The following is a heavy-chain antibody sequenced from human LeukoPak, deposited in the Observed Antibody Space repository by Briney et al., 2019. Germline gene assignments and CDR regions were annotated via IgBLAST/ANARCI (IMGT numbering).Heavy chain of an antibody. Sequence: GGSLRLSCAASGFTFDDYAMHWVRQAPGKGLEWVSGISWNSGSIGYADSVKGRFTISRDNAKNSLYLQMNSLRAEDTALYYCAKGGKSGYSGYDPYWGQGTLVTVSS. CDR2: ISWNSGSI. D-gene: IGHD5-12*01. V-gene: IGHV3-9*01. J-gene: IGHJ4*02. CDR3: AKGGKSGYSGYDPY. CDR1: GFTFDDYA.